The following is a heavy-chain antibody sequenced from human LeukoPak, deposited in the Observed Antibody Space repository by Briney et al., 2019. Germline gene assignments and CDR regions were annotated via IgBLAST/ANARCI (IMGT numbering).Heavy chain of an antibody. Sequence: SETLSLTCAVYGGSFSGYYWSWIRQPPGKGLEWIGEINYSGSTNYNPSLKSRVTISVDTSKNQFSLKLSSVTAADTAVYYCARYIVGAIDWFDPWGQGTLVTVSS. CDR1: GGSFSGYY. D-gene: IGHD1-26*01. J-gene: IGHJ5*02. CDR2: INYSGST. V-gene: IGHV4-34*01. CDR3: ARYIVGAIDWFDP.